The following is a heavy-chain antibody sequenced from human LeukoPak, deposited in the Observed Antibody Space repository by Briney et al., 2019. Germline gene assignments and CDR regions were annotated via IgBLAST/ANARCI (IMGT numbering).Heavy chain of an antibody. CDR1: GGSISSYY. V-gene: IGHV4-59*01. CDR3: ARNRVVAAPNFDY. D-gene: IGHD1-26*01. Sequence: PSETLSLTCTVSGGSISSYYWSWIRQPPGKGLEWIGYIYYSGSTNYNPSLKSRVTISLDTSKNQFSLRLPSVTAADTAVYYCARNRVVAAPNFDYWGQRTLVTVFS. CDR2: IYYSGST. J-gene: IGHJ4*02.